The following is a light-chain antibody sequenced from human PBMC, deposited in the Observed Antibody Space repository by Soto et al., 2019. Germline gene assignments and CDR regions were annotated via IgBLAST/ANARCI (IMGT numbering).Light chain of an antibody. Sequence: QSVLTQPASVSGFPGQSITISCTGTSSDVGGYNYVSWYRQQPGKAPKFMNYDVSNRPSGVSNRFSGSKSGNTASLTISGLQAEDEADYYCCSYTTSNTRQIVFGTG. CDR2: DVS. CDR1: SSDVGGYNY. CDR3: CSYTTSNTRQIV. V-gene: IGLV2-14*01. J-gene: IGLJ1*01.